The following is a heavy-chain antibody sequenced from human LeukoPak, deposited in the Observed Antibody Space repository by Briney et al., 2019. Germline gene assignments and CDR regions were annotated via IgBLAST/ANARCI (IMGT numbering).Heavy chain of an antibody. CDR3: GRGSGVADL. J-gene: IGHJ4*02. D-gene: IGHD7-27*01. CDR2: IKRDGSSI. V-gene: IGHV3-74*03. Sequence: GGSLRLSCVAYGFTFSRYWMHWVRQAPGKGLVWVSRIKRDGSSITYADAVKGRFTISRDNAKNTLYLQMTRLRVEDTAVYYCGRGSGVADLWGQGAVVTV. CDR1: GFTFSRYW.